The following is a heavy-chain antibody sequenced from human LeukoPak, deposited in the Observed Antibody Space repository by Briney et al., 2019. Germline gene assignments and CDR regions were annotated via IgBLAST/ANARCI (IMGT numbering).Heavy chain of an antibody. Sequence: PGGSLRLSCAASGFTFSRYGLHWVRQAPGKGLEWVAVIANDGKDKKYADSVKGRFTISRDNSKSTLYLQTNSLRAEDTAVYYCAKDQQVGAAAYYFDSWGQGTLVTVSS. J-gene: IGHJ4*02. CDR3: AKDQQVGAAAYYFDS. V-gene: IGHV3-30*18. CDR2: IANDGKDK. D-gene: IGHD2-2*01. CDR1: GFTFSRYG.